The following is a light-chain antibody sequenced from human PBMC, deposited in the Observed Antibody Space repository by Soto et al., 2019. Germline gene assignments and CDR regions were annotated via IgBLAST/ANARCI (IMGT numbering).Light chain of an antibody. CDR3: CSYAGSRV. CDR2: EVS. V-gene: IGLV2-23*02. J-gene: IGLJ2*01. CDR1: SSDVGSYNL. Sequence: QSVLTQPASVSGSPGQSITISCTRTSSDVGSYNLVSWYQQHPGKAPKLMIYEVSKRPSGVSNRFSGSKSGNTASLTISGLQAEDEADYYCCSYAGSRVFGGGTKLTVL.